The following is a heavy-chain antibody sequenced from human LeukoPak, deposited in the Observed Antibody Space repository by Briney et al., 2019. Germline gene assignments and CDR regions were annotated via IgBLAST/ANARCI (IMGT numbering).Heavy chain of an antibody. CDR2: ISVSGGGP. D-gene: IGHD3-10*01. CDR3: EKDVESGRSAHY. CDR1: GFTFRSYA. Sequence: GGSLRLSCAASGFTFRSYAMSWVRQAPGKGLEWVSTISVSGGGPYYADSVKGRFTLPRDSSMNTLYLQMNSLRAEDTDVFYCEKDVESGRSAHYWGQRTLVTVSS. V-gene: IGHV3-23*01. J-gene: IGHJ4*02.